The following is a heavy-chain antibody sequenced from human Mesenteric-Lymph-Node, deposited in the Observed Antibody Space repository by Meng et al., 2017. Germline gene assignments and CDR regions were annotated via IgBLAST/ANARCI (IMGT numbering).Heavy chain of an antibody. CDR2: ISASGSSV. CDR1: GFTFSGSE. D-gene: IGHD2-21*02. Sequence: GESLKISCAASGFTFSGSEMNWVRQAPGKGLEWVSYISASGSSVYYTDPVKGRITVSRDNAKNSLYLEMKSLRAEDTAIYYCARGYCAGDWYSHFLHWGQGTMVTVSS. J-gene: IGHJ4*02. CDR3: ARGYCAGDWYSHFLH. V-gene: IGHV3-48*03.